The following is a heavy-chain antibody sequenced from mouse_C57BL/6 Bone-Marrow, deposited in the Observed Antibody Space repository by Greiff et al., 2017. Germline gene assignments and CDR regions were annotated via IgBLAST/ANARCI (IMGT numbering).Heavy chain of an antibody. CDR2: ISDGGSYT. CDR1: GFTFSSYA. J-gene: IGHJ2*01. V-gene: IGHV5-4*01. Sequence: EVQLVESGGGLVKPGGSLKLSCAASGFTFSSYAMSWVRQTPEKRLEWVATISDGGSYTYYPDNVKGRFTISRDNAKNNLYLQMSHLKSEDKATYYYSSEGLVYYFDYWGQGTTLTVSS. D-gene: IGHD3-1*01. CDR3: SSEGLVYYFDY.